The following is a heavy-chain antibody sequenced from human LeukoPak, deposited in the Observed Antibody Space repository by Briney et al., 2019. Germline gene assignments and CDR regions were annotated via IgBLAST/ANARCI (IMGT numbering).Heavy chain of an antibody. D-gene: IGHD2-2*01. CDR3: ARGQCSSPSCRYFDY. V-gene: IGHV3-21*01. J-gene: IGHJ4*02. Sequence: AGGSLRLSCAASGFTFSSYSMNCVRQAPGKGLEWVSSISSSNSYIYYADSVKGRFTISRDNAKNSLYLQMNSLRAEDTAVYYCARGQCSSPSCRYFDYWGQGTLVTVSS. CDR1: GFTFSSYS. CDR2: ISSSNSYI.